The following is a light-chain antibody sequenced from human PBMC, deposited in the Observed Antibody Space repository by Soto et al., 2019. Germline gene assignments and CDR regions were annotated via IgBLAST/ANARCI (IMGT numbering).Light chain of an antibody. CDR3: QQYNIWPQT. CDR1: QSVSSSY. CDR2: GAS. V-gene: IGKV3-15*01. J-gene: IGKJ1*01. Sequence: EIVLTQSPGTLSLSPWERATLSCRASQSVSSSYLAWYQQKPGQAPKLLIYGASTRATGIPARFSGSGSGTEFTLTISSLQSEDFAVYFCQQYNIWPQTFGQGTKVDIK.